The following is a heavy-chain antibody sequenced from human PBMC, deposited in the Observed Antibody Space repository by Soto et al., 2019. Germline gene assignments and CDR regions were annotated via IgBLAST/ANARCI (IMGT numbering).Heavy chain of an antibody. D-gene: IGHD3-9*01. J-gene: IGHJ4*02. Sequence: ASVKVSCKASGYTFTSYGISWVRQAPGQGLEWMGWISAYNGNTNYAQKLQGRVTMTTDTSTSTAYMELRSLRSDDTAVYYCARVFSVYFDWLSRFDYWGQGTLVTVS. V-gene: IGHV1-18*01. CDR1: GYTFTSYG. CDR3: ARVFSVYFDWLSRFDY. CDR2: ISAYNGNT.